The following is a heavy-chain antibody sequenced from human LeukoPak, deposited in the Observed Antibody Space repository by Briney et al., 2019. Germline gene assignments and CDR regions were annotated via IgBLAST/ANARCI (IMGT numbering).Heavy chain of an antibody. CDR1: GYTFTGYY. CDR2: INPNSGGT. Sequence: GASVKVSCKASGYTFTGYYMHWVRQAPGQGLEWMGWINPNSGGTNYAQKFQGWVTMTRDTSISTAYMELSRLRSDDTAVYYCARARRESRWLQRAFDYWGQGTLVTVSS. J-gene: IGHJ4*02. V-gene: IGHV1-2*04. D-gene: IGHD5-24*01. CDR3: ARARRESRWLQRAFDY.